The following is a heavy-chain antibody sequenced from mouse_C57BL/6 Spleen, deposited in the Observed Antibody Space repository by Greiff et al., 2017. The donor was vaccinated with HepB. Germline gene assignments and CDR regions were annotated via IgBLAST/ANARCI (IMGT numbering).Heavy chain of an antibody. CDR3: ARGWDYDGAWFAY. CDR2: INPYNGGT. J-gene: IGHJ3*01. V-gene: IGHV1-19*01. CDR1: GYTFTDYY. D-gene: IGHD2-4*01. Sequence: EVQLQQSGPVLVKPGASVKMSCKASGYTFTDYYMNWVKQSHGKSLEWIGVINPYNGGTSYNQKFKGKATLTVDKSSSPAYMELNSLTSEDSAVYYCARGWDYDGAWFAYWGQGTLVTVSA.